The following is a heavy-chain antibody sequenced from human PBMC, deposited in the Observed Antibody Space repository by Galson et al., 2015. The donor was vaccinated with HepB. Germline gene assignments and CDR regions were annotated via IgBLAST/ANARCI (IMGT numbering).Heavy chain of an antibody. V-gene: IGHV3-21*01. CDR2: ISSSSSYI. CDR1: GFTFSSYS. J-gene: IGHJ4*02. D-gene: IGHD1-7*01. CDR3: ARGLITGTTRVDY. Sequence: SLRLSCAASGFTFSSYSMNWVRQAPGKGLEWVSSISSSSSYIYYADSVKGRFTISRDNAKNSLYLQMNSLRAEDTAVYYCARGLITGTTRVDYWGQGTLVTVSS.